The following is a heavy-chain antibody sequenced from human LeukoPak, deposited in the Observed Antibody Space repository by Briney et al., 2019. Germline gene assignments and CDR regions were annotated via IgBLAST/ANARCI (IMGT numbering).Heavy chain of an antibody. D-gene: IGHD3-10*01. Sequence: PSETLSLTCTVSGGSISSSTFYWGWIRQPPGKGLEWIGRIYTSGSTNYNPSLKSRVTMSVDTSKNQFSLKLSSVTAADTAVYYCARDPYGSGSYLPLWGQGTLVTVSS. CDR1: GGSISSSTFY. V-gene: IGHV4-39*07. CDR3: ARDPYGSGSYLPL. J-gene: IGHJ4*02. CDR2: IYTSGST.